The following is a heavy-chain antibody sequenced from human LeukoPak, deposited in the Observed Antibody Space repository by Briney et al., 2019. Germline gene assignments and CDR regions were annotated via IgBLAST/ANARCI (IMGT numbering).Heavy chain of an antibody. Sequence: GGSLRLSCVASGFTFEKYVMNWVRQAPGKGLEWLATIYGSGVSISYADSVKGRFTISRDNSNNTLYLQMNSLRAEDTAMYFCAKDLGWELPAEAFWGQGVRVTVSS. CDR2: IYGSGVSI. V-gene: IGHV3-23*01. J-gene: IGHJ1*01. D-gene: IGHD1-26*01. CDR3: AKDLGWELPAEAF. CDR1: GFTFEKYV.